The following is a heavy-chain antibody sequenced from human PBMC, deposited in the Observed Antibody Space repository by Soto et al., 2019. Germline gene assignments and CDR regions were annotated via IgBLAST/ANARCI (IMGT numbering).Heavy chain of an antibody. V-gene: IGHV3-33*01. Sequence: PGGSLRLSCAASGFTFSSYGMHWVRQAPGKGLEWVAVIWYDGSNKYYADSVKGRFTISRDNSKNTLYLQMNSLRAEDTAVYYCARNGIAVAGTEPGYWRQGTLVTVS. D-gene: IGHD6-19*01. J-gene: IGHJ4*02. CDR3: ARNGIAVAGTEPGY. CDR2: IWYDGSNK. CDR1: GFTFSSYG.